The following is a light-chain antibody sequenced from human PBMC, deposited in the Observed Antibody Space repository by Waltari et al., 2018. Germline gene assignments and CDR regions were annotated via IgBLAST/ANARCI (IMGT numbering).Light chain of an antibody. CDR1: YSDVGDNSY. J-gene: IGLJ1*01. CDR2: EVS. V-gene: IGLV2-14*01. Sequence: QSALTQPASVSGSPGQSITLSCTGTYSDVGDNSYVSWYQQHPDKAPKLIIYEVSNRPAGVSNRFSGSKSGNTASLTISGLQPEDEADYYCSSYTSSSAPYVFGTGTQVTVL. CDR3: SSYTSSSAPYV.